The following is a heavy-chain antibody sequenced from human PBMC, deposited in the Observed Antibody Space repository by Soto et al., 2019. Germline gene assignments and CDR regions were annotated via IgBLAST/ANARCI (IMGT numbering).Heavy chain of an antibody. J-gene: IGHJ4*02. Sequence: SETLSLTCTVSGGSISTRSSYWGWIRQPPGKGLEWIGSVYYSGNTYYNPSLESRVTISVDKSKNQFSLKLMSLSAADTAVYYCGRLEGLATISYYFDYWGQGALVTVSS. CDR2: VYYSGNT. CDR1: GGSISTRSSY. D-gene: IGHD3-9*01. CDR3: GRLEGLATISYYFDY. V-gene: IGHV4-39*01.